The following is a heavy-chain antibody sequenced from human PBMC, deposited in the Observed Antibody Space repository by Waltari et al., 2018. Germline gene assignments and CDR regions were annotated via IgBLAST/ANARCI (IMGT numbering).Heavy chain of an antibody. V-gene: IGHV1-8*01. CDR2: MNPNSGDT. CDR1: GYTSTNYD. J-gene: IGHJ5*01. CDR3: ARARKSFWFDS. Sequence: QVLLVQSGAEVMKPGASVKVSCKASGYTSTNYDIYWVRQAAGQGLEWMGWMNPNSGDTHYAQKFQGRVTFTRDTSTSRAFIEMSNLRSDDTAVYYCARARKSFWFDSWGQGTLVAVSS.